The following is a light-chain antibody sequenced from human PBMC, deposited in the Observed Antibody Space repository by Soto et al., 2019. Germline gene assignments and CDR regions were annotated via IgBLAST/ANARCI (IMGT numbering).Light chain of an antibody. V-gene: IGKV3-15*01. J-gene: IGKJ5*01. CDR3: QQYNSWTTIT. CDR1: QSISSE. CDR2: GAS. Sequence: EIVMTQSPATLSVSPGERATLSCRASQSISSELCWYQQRPGQAPRLLIYGASTGATGIPARFSGSGSGTEFTLTISSLQSEDSAVYYCQQYNSWTTITFGQGTRLEIK.